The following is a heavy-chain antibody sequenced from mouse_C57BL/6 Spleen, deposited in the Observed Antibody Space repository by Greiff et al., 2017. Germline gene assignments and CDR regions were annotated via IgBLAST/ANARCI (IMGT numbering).Heavy chain of an antibody. CDR1: GYTFTSYG. D-gene: IGHD2-5*01. CDR2: IYPRSGNT. J-gene: IGHJ3*01. CDR3: ARSESYYSNYWFAY. Sequence: VQLQQSGAELARPGASVKLSCKASGYTFTSYGISWVKQRTGQGLEWIGEIYPRSGNTYYNEKFKGKATLNADKSSSTAYMELRSLTSEDTSVYFFARSESYYSNYWFAYWGQGTLVTVSA. V-gene: IGHV1-81*01.